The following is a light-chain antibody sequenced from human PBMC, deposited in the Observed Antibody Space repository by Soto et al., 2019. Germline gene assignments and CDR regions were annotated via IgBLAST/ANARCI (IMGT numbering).Light chain of an antibody. J-gene: IGKJ4*01. CDR2: NIS. CDR1: QSLIDGDGNTY. Sequence: LVLTQTPLSSAVTLGQPASISCRSSQSLIDGDGNTYLSWVQQRPGQPPRLLTYNISNRFSGVPDRFSGSGAGTDFTLKISRVEAEDVGIYYCMQATHPITFGGGTKVEIK. CDR3: MQATHPIT. V-gene: IGKV2-24*01.